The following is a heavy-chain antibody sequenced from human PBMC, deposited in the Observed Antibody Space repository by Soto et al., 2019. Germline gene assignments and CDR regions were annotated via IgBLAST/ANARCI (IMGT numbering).Heavy chain of an antibody. Sequence: SETLSLTCTVSGGSISSSSYYWGWIRQPPGKGLEWIGSIYYSGSTYYNPSLKSRVTISVDTSKNQFSLKLSSVTAADTAVYYCARRKSNWENNWFDPWGQGTLVTVSS. D-gene: IGHD7-27*01. V-gene: IGHV4-39*01. CDR1: GGSISSSSYY. CDR2: IYYSGST. J-gene: IGHJ5*02. CDR3: ARRKSNWENNWFDP.